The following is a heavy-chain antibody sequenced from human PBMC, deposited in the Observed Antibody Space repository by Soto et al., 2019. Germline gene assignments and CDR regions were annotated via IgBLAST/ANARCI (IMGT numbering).Heavy chain of an antibody. J-gene: IGHJ4*02. CDR2: IIPILGIA. V-gene: IGHV1-69*02. D-gene: IGHD3-16*01. CDR3: ARGVYDYVWGTAADDY. Sequence: QVQLVQSGAEVKKPGSSVKVSCKASGGTFSSYTISWVRQAPGQGLEWMGRIIPILGIANYAQKFQGRVTITADKSTSTASMELSSLRSEDTAVYYCARGVYDYVWGTAADDYWGQGTLVTVSS. CDR1: GGTFSSYT.